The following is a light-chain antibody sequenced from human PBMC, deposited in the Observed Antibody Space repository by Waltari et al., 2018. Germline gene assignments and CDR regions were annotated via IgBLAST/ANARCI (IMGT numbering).Light chain of an antibody. CDR2: EGN. V-gene: IGLV2-23*03. CDR1: NSNVWSYNL. J-gene: IGLJ2*01. CDR3: CSNVGSSVF. Sequence: QSALTQPASVSGSPGQSITISCTGFNSNVWSYNLVSWYQKHPGKAPKLWIYEGNRRTSGGSKRVSGSKSDNTASLTLSGLQAEDEADYYCCSNVGSSVFFGGGTKLTVL.